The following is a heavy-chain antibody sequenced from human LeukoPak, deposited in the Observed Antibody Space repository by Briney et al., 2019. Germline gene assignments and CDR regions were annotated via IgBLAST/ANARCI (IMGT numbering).Heavy chain of an antibody. CDR1: GYSFTSYW. V-gene: IGHV5-51*01. D-gene: IGHD5-12*01. CDR2: IYPGDSDT. J-gene: IGHJ3*02. Sequence: TGESLKISCKGSGYSFTSYWIGWVRQMPGKGLEWMGIIYPGDSDTRCSPSFQGQVTISADKSISTAYLQWSSLKASDTAMYYCASQCGYSGYDSPSHAFDIWGQGTMVTVSS. CDR3: ASQCGYSGYDSPSHAFDI.